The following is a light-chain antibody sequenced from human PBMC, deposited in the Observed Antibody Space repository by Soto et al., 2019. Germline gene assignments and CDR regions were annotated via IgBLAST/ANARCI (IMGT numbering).Light chain of an antibody. Sequence: DIVMTQSPDSLAVSLGERATINCKSSQSVLYSSNNKNYLAWYQQKPGQPPKLLIYWASTRESGVPDRFSGSGSGTDFTLTIRSLQAEDVAVYYCQQYSSTPLTFGGGTKVAIK. J-gene: IGKJ4*01. CDR1: QSVLYSSNNKNY. CDR3: QQYSSTPLT. CDR2: WAS. V-gene: IGKV4-1*01.